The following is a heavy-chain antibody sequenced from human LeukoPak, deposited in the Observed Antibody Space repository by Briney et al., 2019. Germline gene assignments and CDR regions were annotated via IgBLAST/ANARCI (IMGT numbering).Heavy chain of an antibody. J-gene: IGHJ4*02. Sequence: SETLSLTCAVYGRSFSGYYWSWIRQPPGKGLEWIGEINHSGSTNYNPSLKSRVTISVDTSKNQFSLKLSSVTAADTAVYYCAKLAGCSSTSCYSVDYWGQGTLVTVSS. CDR3: AKLAGCSSTSCYSVDY. V-gene: IGHV4-34*01. CDR1: GRSFSGYY. CDR2: INHSGST. D-gene: IGHD2-2*01.